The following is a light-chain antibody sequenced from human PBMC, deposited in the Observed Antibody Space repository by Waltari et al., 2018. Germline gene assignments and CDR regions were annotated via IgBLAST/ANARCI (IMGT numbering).Light chain of an antibody. CDR1: RSDVGSYNL. CDR2: EVS. Sequence: QSALTQPASVSGSPGQSITISCTGTRSDVGSYNLVSWYQQHPGKATKLMIYEVSKGPSGVSSRFLGSKSGNTASLTISWLQAEDEADYYCCSYAGSSTLWVFGGGTKLTVL. V-gene: IGLV2-23*02. CDR3: CSYAGSSTLWV. J-gene: IGLJ3*02.